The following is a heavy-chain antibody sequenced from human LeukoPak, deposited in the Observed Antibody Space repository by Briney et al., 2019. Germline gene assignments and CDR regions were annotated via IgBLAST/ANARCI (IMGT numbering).Heavy chain of an antibody. Sequence: SETLSLTCTVSGGSISSYYWSWIRQPPGKRLEWIGHIYYSGSTNYNPSLKSRVTISVDTSKNQFSLKLSSVTAADTAVYYCASRSSIWSGYQDTLYYFDSWGQGALVTVSS. V-gene: IGHV4-59*01. CDR2: IYYSGST. D-gene: IGHD3-3*01. CDR3: ASRSSIWSGYQDTLYYFDS. J-gene: IGHJ4*02. CDR1: GGSISSYY.